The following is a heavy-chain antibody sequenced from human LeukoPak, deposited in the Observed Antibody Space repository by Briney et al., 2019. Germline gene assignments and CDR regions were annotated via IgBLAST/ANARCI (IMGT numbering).Heavy chain of an antibody. CDR3: AKISDPIVVITTHLDY. CDR2: ISYDGSNK. V-gene: IGHV3-30*18. Sequence: GGSLRLSCAASGFTFSSYGMHWVRQAPGKGLEWVAVISYDGSNKYYADSVKGRFTISRDNSKNTLYLQMNSLRAEDTAVYYCAKISDPIVVITTHLDYWGQGTLVTVSS. CDR1: GFTFSSYG. D-gene: IGHD3-22*01. J-gene: IGHJ4*02.